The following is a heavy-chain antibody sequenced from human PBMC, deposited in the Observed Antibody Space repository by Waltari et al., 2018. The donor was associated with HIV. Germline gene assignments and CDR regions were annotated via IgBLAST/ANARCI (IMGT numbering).Heavy chain of an antibody. D-gene: IGHD1-1*01. V-gene: IGHV4-39*01. CDR2: IDYSVNT. J-gene: IGHJ4*02. CDR3: ARQTTTGIIPGPSHY. CDR1: GDSISSSSYS. Sequence: QLQLQESGPGLVKPSETLYLTCTASGDSISSSSYSWGWIRQPPGKGLEWIGSIDYSVNTYYNPSLRSRVTISVDTSKNQFSLKLRSVTAADTAVYYCARQTTTGIIPGPSHYWGLGTLVTVSS.